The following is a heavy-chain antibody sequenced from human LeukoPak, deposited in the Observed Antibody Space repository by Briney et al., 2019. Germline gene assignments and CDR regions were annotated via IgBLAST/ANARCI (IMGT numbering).Heavy chain of an antibody. Sequence: ASVKVSCKASGYTFTSYYMHWVRQAPGQGLEWMGIINPSGGSTSYAQKFQGRVTMTRDTSTSTVYMELSSLRSEHTAVYYCARSWVVAPPSSGMDVWGQGTTVTVSS. D-gene: IGHD2-15*01. CDR2: INPSGGST. CDR3: ARSWVVAPPSSGMDV. J-gene: IGHJ6*02. V-gene: IGHV1-46*01. CDR1: GYTFTSYY.